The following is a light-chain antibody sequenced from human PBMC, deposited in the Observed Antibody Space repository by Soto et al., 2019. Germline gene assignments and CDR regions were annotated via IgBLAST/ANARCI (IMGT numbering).Light chain of an antibody. Sequence: EIVLTQSPGTLSLSPGERATLSCRASQSVSSSSLAWYQQKPGQAPRLLIYGASSRATGIPDRFSGSGSGTDFTLTISRLEPEDFAVYYCQQYGSSPLYTFGQGIKLEIK. J-gene: IGKJ2*01. CDR1: QSVSSSS. CDR3: QQYGSSPLYT. CDR2: GAS. V-gene: IGKV3-20*01.